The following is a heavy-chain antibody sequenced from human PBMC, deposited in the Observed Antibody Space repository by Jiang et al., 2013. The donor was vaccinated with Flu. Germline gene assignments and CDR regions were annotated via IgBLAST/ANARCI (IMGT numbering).Heavy chain of an antibody. CDR3: ARVSDDYGDYVGKYYFDY. J-gene: IGHJ4*02. CDR1: GGSISSSSYY. V-gene: IGHV4-61*05. CDR2: IYYSGST. Sequence: LQSQGSGLVKPSETLSLTCTVSGGSISSSSYYWGWIRQPPGKGLEWIGYIYYSGSTNYNPSLKSRVTISVDTSKNQFSLKLSSVTAADTAVYYCARVSDDYGDYVGKYYFDYWGQGTLVTVSS. D-gene: IGHD4-17*01.